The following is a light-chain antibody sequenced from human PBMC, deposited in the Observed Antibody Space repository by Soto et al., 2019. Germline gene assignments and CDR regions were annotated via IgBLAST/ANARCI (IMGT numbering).Light chain of an antibody. Sequence: EIVLTQSPGTLSLSPGERATLSCRASQSVSSSYLAWYQQKPGQAPRLLIYGASSRATGILDRFSGSGYGTDFTLTISRLEPEDFAVYYCQQYGSSPFTFGPGTKVDIK. J-gene: IGKJ3*01. CDR2: GAS. CDR1: QSVSSSY. CDR3: QQYGSSPFT. V-gene: IGKV3-20*01.